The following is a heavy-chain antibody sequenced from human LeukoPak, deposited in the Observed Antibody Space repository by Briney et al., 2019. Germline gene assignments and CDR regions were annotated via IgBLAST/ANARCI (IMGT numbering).Heavy chain of an antibody. Sequence: PGRSLRLSRALSVFTSRSFGMHCVPEAPGEGLEWGAYIGYSGSDIYYADSVQGRFTISRDNSKNTVHLQLSSLRAADTALYSCARDLTERKYYIAFWGQGTLVTVPS. CDR1: VFTSRSFG. V-gene: IGHV3-30*02. J-gene: IGHJ4*02. CDR3: ARDLTERKYYIAF. CDR2: IGYSGSDI. D-gene: IGHD2-8*02.